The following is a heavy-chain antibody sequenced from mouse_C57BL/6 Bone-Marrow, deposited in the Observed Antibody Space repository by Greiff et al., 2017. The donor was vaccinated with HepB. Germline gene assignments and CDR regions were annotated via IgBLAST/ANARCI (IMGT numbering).Heavy chain of an antibody. CDR2: INPYNGGT. CDR3: ARQMIYYYGSSHAMDY. D-gene: IGHD1-1*01. V-gene: IGHV1-19*01. Sequence: EVQLQQSGPVLVKPGASVKMSCKASGYTFTDYYMNWVKQSHGKSLEWIGVINPYNGGTSYNQKFKGKATLTVDKSSSTAYMELHSLTSEDSAVYYCARQMIYYYGSSHAMDYWGQGTSVTVSS. J-gene: IGHJ4*01. CDR1: GYTFTDYY.